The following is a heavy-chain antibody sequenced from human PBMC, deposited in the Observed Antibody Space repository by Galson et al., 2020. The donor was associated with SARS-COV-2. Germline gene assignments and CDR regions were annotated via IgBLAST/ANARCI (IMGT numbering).Heavy chain of an antibody. J-gene: IGHJ6*02. CDR2: IIPIFGTA. CDR1: GGTFSSYA. V-gene: IGHV1-69*13. Sequence: SVKVSCKASGGTFSSYAISWVRQAPGQGLEWMGGIIPIFGTANYAQKFQGRVTITADESTSTAYMELSSLRSEDTAVYYCARDYRDRYYYGSGSSTYYYYGMDVWGQGTTVTVSS. D-gene: IGHD3-10*01. CDR3: ARDYRDRYYYGSGSSTYYYYGMDV.